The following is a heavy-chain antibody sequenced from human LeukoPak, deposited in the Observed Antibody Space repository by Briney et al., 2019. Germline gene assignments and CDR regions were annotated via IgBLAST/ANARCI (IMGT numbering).Heavy chain of an antibody. CDR2: INHSGCT. CDR3: ASMIVVVRDAFDI. CDR1: GGSFSGYY. V-gene: IGHV4-34*01. J-gene: IGHJ3*02. Sequence: PSETLSLTCAVYGGSFSGYYWSWIRQPPGKGLEWIGEINHSGCTNYNPSLKSRVTISVDTSKNQFSLKLSSVTAADTAVYYCASMIVVVRDAFDIWGQGTMVTVSS. D-gene: IGHD3-22*01.